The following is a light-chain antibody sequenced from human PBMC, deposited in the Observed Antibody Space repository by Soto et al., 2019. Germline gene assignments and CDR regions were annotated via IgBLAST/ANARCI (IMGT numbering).Light chain of an antibody. CDR2: GAS. Sequence: DILLTPSPGTLSLSPGERATLSCRASQSVSSSYLAWYQQKPGQAPRLLIYGASSRATGIPDRFSGSGSGTDFTLTISRLEPEDFAVYYCQQYGSSPLFTFGPETKVDIK. CDR1: QSVSSSY. J-gene: IGKJ3*01. CDR3: QQYGSSPLFT. V-gene: IGKV3-20*01.